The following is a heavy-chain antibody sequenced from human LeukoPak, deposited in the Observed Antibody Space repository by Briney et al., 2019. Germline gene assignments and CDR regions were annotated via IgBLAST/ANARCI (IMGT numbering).Heavy chain of an antibody. V-gene: IGHV4-39*01. CDR2: IYYSGST. CDR3: ASLGMGAATYFDY. D-gene: IGHD1-26*01. CDR1: GVSISSSSYY. Sequence: SETLSLTCTVSGVSISSSSYYWGWIRQPPGKGLEWIGSIYYSGSTYYNPSLKSRVTISVDTSKNQFSLKLSSVTAADTAVYYCASLGMGAATYFDYWGQGTLVTVSS. J-gene: IGHJ4*02.